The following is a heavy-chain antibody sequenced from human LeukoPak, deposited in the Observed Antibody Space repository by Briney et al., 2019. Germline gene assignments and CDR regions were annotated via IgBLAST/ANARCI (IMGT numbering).Heavy chain of an antibody. CDR2: IYYSGST. V-gene: IGHV4-59*08. D-gene: IGHD2-15*01. Sequence: SETLSLTCTVSGGSISSYYWSWIRQPPGKGLEWIGYIYYSGSTNYNPSLKSRVTISVDTSKNQFSLKLSSVTAADTAVYYCARRGRVVVVAANDAFDIWGQGTMVTVSS. J-gene: IGHJ3*02. CDR1: GGSISSYY. CDR3: ARRGRVVVVAANDAFDI.